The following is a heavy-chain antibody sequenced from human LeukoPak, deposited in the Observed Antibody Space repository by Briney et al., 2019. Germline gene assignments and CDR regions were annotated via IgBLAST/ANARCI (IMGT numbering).Heavy chain of an antibody. J-gene: IGHJ5*02. CDR1: GYTFTGYY. V-gene: IGHV1-2*02. D-gene: IGHD6-13*01. Sequence: GASVKVSCKASGYTFTGYYMHWVRQAPGQGLEWTGWINPNSGGTNYAQKFQGRVTMTRDTSISTAYMELSRLRSDDTAVYYCAREERYSSSWFLHGWFDPWGQGTLVTVSS. CDR3: AREERYSSSWFLHGWFDP. CDR2: INPNSGGT.